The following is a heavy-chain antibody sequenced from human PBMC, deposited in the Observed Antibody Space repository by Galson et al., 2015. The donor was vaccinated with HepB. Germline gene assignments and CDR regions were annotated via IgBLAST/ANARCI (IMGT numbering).Heavy chain of an antibody. V-gene: IGHV3-30*18. Sequence: SLRLSCAASGFTFSSYGMHWVRQAPGKGLEWVAVISYDGRNQYYAESVKGRFTISRDNSKNTVFLQMNSLRVEDTAVFYCAKDAYRSSYYFDFWGQGTVV. CDR3: AKDAYRSSYYFDF. D-gene: IGHD3-16*01. CDR1: GFTFSSYG. CDR2: ISYDGRNQ. J-gene: IGHJ4*02.